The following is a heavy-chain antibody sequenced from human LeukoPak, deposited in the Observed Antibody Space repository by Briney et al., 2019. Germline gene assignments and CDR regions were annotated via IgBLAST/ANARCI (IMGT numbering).Heavy chain of an antibody. J-gene: IGHJ4*02. D-gene: IGHD6-19*01. CDR1: GFTFTTYS. Sequence: PPGGSLRLSCAASGFTFTTYSMTWVRQAPGKGLEWVSAISGSGGSTYYADSVKGRFTISRDNSKNTLYLQMNSLRAEDTAVYYCAKPAISSRGWYYDYWGQVTLVTVSS. CDR2: ISGSGGST. V-gene: IGHV3-23*01. CDR3: AKPAISSRGWYYDY.